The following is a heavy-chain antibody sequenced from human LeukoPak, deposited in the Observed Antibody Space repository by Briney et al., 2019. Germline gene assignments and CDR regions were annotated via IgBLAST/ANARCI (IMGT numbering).Heavy chain of an antibody. V-gene: IGHV5-51*01. Sequence: GESLKISCRGSGNSFTNSWIAWVRQVPGKGLEWMGIIYPGDSDTRYSPSFQGQVTISADRSVSSAYLQWNSLKTSDTAMYYCARADIVVLPTAIPARFDYWGQGTLVTVSS. CDR2: IYPGDSDT. CDR3: ARADIVVLPTAIPARFDY. D-gene: IGHD2-2*01. J-gene: IGHJ4*02. CDR1: GNSFTNSW.